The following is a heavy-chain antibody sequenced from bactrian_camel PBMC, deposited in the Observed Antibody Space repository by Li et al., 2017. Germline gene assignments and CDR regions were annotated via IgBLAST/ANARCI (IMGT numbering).Heavy chain of an antibody. CDR3: AAGQGRVYY. CDR2: IGYDGTT. J-gene: IGHJ4*01. Sequence: HVQLVESGGGSVQAGGSLRLSCAASGYTTSGYCMGWFRQAPGKERELVSRIGYDGTTTYADSVKGRFTISQNSAANVLYLEMNSLRTEDTALYYCAAGQGRVYYWGQGTQVTVS. D-gene: IGHD5*01. V-gene: IGHV3S55*01. CDR1: GYTTSGYC.